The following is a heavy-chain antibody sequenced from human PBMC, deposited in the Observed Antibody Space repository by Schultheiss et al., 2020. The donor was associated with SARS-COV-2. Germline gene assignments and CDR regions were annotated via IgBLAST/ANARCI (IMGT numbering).Heavy chain of an antibody. CDR1: GGSISSSSYY. D-gene: IGHD3-3*01. J-gene: IGHJ5*02. CDR3: ARGPRRNYDFWSGFS. Sequence: GSLRLSCTVSGGSISSSSYYWGWIRQPPGKGLEWIGSIYYSGSTYYNPSLQSRVTISVDTSKNQFFLRLRSVTAADTAVYYCARGPRRNYDFWSGFSWGQGTLVTVSS. V-gene: IGHV4-39*07. CDR2: IYYSGST.